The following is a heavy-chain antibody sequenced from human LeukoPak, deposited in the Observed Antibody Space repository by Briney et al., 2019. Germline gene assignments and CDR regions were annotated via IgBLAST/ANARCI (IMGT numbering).Heavy chain of an antibody. CDR1: GYSFSSYW. CDR2: IYPGDSDT. CDR3: AREVVITTPKVSLLVNFYMDV. V-gene: IGHV5-51*01. J-gene: IGHJ6*03. Sequence: GESLKISCKGSGYSFSSYWIGWVRQMPGKGLEWMGIIYPGDSDTRYSPSFQGQVTISADKSISTAYLQWSSLKASDTAMYYCAREVVITTPKVSLLVNFYMDVWGKGSTVTVSS. D-gene: IGHD3-22*01.